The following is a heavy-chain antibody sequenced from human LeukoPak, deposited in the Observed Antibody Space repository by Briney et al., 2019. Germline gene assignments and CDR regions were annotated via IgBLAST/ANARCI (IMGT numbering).Heavy chain of an antibody. D-gene: IGHD6-25*01. CDR3: ARVSGHDYYYMDV. CDR1: GGSISSYY. J-gene: IGHJ6*03. V-gene: IGHV4-59*01. CDR2: IYYSGST. Sequence: SETLSLTCTVSGGSISSYYWSWIRQPPGKGLEWIGYIYYSGSTNYNPSLKSRVTISVDTSKNQFSLKLSSVTAADTAVYYCARVSGHDYYYMDVWGKGTTVTVSS.